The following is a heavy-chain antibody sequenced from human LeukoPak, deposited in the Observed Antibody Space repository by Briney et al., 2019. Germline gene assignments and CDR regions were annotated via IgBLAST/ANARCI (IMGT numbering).Heavy chain of an antibody. CDR2: ISWDGGST. CDR1: GFTFDDYA. D-gene: IGHD6-13*01. V-gene: IGHV3-43D*04. CDR3: AKDMEQQLALDY. J-gene: IGHJ4*02. Sequence: GGSLRLSCAASGFTFDDYAMHLVRQAPGKGLEWVSLISWDGGSTYYADSVKGRFTISRDNSKNSLYLQMNSLRAEDTALYYCAKDMEQQLALDYWGQGTLVTVSS.